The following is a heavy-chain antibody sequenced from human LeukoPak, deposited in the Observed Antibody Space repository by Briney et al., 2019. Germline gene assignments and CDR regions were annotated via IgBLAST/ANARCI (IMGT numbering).Heavy chain of an antibody. D-gene: IGHD4-17*01. Sequence: ASVKVSCKASGYTFTGYYMHWVRQAPGQGLEWMGWISAYNGNTNYAQKLQGRVTMTTDTSTSTAYMELRSLRSDDTAVYYCARDRQAVTTGEDYWGQGTLVTVSS. V-gene: IGHV1-18*04. CDR2: ISAYNGNT. CDR3: ARDRQAVTTGEDY. CDR1: GYTFTGYY. J-gene: IGHJ4*02.